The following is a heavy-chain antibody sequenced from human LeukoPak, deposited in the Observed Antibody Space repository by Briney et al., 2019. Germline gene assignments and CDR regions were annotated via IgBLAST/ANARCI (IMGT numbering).Heavy chain of an antibody. CDR1: GFTFSSYS. CDR2: ISISSSYI. D-gene: IGHD3-10*01. V-gene: IGHV3-21*01. Sequence: GGSLRLSCAASGFTFSSYSMNWVRQAPGKGLEWVSSISISSSYIYSADSVKGRFTISRDNAKNSLYLQMNSLRVEDTAVYYCARVAKYYYGSETYYFFEHWGQGTPVTASS. CDR3: ARVAKYYYGSETYYFFEH. J-gene: IGHJ4*02.